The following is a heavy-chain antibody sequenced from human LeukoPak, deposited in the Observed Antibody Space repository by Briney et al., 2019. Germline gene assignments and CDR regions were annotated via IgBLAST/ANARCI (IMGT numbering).Heavy chain of an antibody. D-gene: IGHD6-13*01. Sequence: SETLSLTCTVSGGSTNSYYWSWIRQPPGKGLEWIGYIYYSGSTNYNPSLKSRLTISVDRSKNQFSLKLSSVTAADTAVYFCARGGRIATDRPRPYYFYMDIWGKGTTVTVSS. J-gene: IGHJ6*03. CDR3: ARGGRIATDRPRPYYFYMDI. V-gene: IGHV4-59*12. CDR1: GGSTNSYY. CDR2: IYYSGST.